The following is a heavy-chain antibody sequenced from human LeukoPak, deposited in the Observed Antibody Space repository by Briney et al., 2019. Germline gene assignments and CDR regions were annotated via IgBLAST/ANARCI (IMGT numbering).Heavy chain of an antibody. Sequence: GGSLRLSCAASGFTFSRFEMTWVRQAPGKGLEWVSSISGTGGNTYYADSVKGRFTISRDNSKNTLYLQMNSLRAEDTAVYYCAKPVIGYCSGGSCYGDYWGQGTLVTVSS. V-gene: IGHV3-23*01. CDR3: AKPVIGYCSGGSCYGDY. CDR2: ISGTGGNT. D-gene: IGHD2-15*01. J-gene: IGHJ4*02. CDR1: GFTFSRFE.